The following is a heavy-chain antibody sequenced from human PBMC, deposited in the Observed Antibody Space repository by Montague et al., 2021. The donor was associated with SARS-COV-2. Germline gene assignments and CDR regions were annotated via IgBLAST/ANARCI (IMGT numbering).Heavy chain of an antibody. J-gene: IGHJ4*02. CDR2: IDWDDDK. D-gene: IGHD4-23*01. V-gene: IGHV2-70*11. Sequence: PALVKPTQTLTLTCTFSVFSLSTSGMCVSWIRQPPGKALEWLARIDWDDDKYYSTSLKTRLTISKDTSKNQVVLTMTNMDPVDTATYYCARELGTVVTLDYWGQGTLVTVSS. CDR3: ARELGTVVTLDY. CDR1: VFSLSTSGMC.